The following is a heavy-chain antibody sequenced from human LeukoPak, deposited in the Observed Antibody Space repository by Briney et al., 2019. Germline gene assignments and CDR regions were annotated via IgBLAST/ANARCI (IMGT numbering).Heavy chain of an antibody. J-gene: IGHJ4*02. CDR3: VRESVLRYFDWLSYFDY. V-gene: IGHV3-72*01. D-gene: IGHD3-9*01. CDR2: MRNKANGYTT. CDR1: GFTLSDYY. Sequence: PGGSLRLSCAVSGFTLSDYYMDWVRQAPGKGLEWVGRMRNKANGYTTEYAASVKGRFSISRDDSKNSLYLQMNSLKTEDTAVYYCVRESVLRYFDWLSYFDYWGQGTLVTVSS.